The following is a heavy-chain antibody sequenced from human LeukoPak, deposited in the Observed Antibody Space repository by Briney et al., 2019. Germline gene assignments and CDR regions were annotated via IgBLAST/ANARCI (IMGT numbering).Heavy chain of an antibody. V-gene: IGHV4-59*01. Sequence: SETPSLTCTVSGVSISSDYWYWSWIRQPPGKGLEWIGYINHSGRTNYNPSLKSRVIISLDTSKNQVSLNLSSVTAADTAVYYCARRLWYSGSSGYYFDYWGQGTLVTVSS. CDR3: ARRLWYSGSSGYYFDY. CDR2: INHSGRT. D-gene: IGHD1-26*01. CDR1: GVSISSDY. J-gene: IGHJ4*02.